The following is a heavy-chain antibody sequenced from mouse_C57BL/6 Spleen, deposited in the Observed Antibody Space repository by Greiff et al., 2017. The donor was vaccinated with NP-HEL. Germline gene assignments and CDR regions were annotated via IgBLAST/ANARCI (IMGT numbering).Heavy chain of an antibody. Sequence: VQLQQSGPGLVAPSQSLSITCTVSGFSLTSYGVHWVRQPPGKGLEWLVVIWSDGSTTYNSALKSRLSISKDNSKSHVFLKMNSLQTDDTAMYYCARQGIYSGAMDYWGQGTSVTVSS. V-gene: IGHV2-6-1*01. CDR3: ARQGIYSGAMDY. CDR1: GFSLTSYG. D-gene: IGHD2-1*01. CDR2: IWSDGST. J-gene: IGHJ4*01.